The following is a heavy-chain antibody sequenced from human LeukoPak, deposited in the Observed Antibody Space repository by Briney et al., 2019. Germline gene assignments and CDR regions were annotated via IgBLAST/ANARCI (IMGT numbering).Heavy chain of an antibody. CDR1: GFTFSSYG. CDR2: IWYDGSNK. V-gene: IGHV3-33*01. Sequence: GRSLRLSCAASGFTFSSYGMPWVRQAPGKGLEWVAVIWYDGSNKYYADSVKGRFTISRDNSKNTLYLQMNSLRAEDTAVYYCARVAAAGWFDPWGQGTLVTVSS. CDR3: ARVAAAGWFDP. D-gene: IGHD6-13*01. J-gene: IGHJ5*02.